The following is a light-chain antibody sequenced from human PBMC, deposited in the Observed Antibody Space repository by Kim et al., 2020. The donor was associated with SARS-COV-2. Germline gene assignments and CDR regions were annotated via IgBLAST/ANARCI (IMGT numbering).Light chain of an antibody. V-gene: IGKV1-39*01. CDR1: KSISSY. CDR3: QQSYSTPLT. Sequence: ASVGDRVTITCRASKSISSYLNWYQQKPGKAPKLLIYAASSLQSGVPSRFSGSGSGTDFTLTISSLQPEDFATYYCQQSYSTPLTFGGGTKVDIK. J-gene: IGKJ4*01. CDR2: AAS.